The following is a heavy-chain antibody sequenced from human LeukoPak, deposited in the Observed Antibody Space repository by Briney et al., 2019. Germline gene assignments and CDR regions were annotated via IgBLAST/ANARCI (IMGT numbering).Heavy chain of an antibody. CDR3: ARGSSTSQQLALRGRFDP. CDR2: IYYSGST. D-gene: IGHD2-2*01. CDR1: GGSISSGGYY. J-gene: IGHJ5*02. V-gene: IGHV4-31*03. Sequence: SQTLSLTCTVSGGSISSGGYYWSWIRQHPGKGLEWIGYIYYSGSTYYNPSLKSRVTISVDTSKNQFSLKLSSVTAADTAVYYCARGSSTSQQLALRGRFDPWGQGTLVTVSS.